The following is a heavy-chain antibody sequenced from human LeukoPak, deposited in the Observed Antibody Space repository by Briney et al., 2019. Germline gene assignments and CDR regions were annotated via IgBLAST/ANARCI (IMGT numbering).Heavy chain of an antibody. J-gene: IGHJ6*03. V-gene: IGHV4-61*02. CDR2: IYTSGST. Sequence: SETLSLTCTVSGGSISSGSYYWSWIRQPAGKGLEWIGRIYTSGSTNYNPSLKSRVTISVDTSKNQFSLKLSSVTAADTAVYYCARAAVREGVAGHPGHMDVWGKGTTVTVSS. D-gene: IGHD6-19*01. CDR1: GGSISSGSYY. CDR3: ARAAVREGVAGHPGHMDV.